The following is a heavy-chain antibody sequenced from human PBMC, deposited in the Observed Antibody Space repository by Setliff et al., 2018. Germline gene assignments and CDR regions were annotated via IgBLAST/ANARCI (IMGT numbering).Heavy chain of an antibody. CDR3: ARDGGAYSLDS. CDR1: GFTFSSYS. CDR2: ISSSSSTI. J-gene: IGHJ4*02. D-gene: IGHD5-18*01. V-gene: IGHV3-48*01. Sequence: GGSLRLSCAASGFTFSSYSMNWVRQAPGKGLEWVSYISSSSSTIYYADSVKGRFTISRDNAKNSLYLQLNSLRAEDTAVYFCARDGGAYSLDSWGQGTLVTVSS.